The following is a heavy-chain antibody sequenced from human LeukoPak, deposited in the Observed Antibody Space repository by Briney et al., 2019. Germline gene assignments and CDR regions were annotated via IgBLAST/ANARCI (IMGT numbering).Heavy chain of an antibody. CDR3: ARASPIVVVPAAIYYYYGMDV. CDR2: IYYSGST. D-gene: IGHD2-2*01. J-gene: IGHJ6*02. Sequence: SETLSLTCTVSVGSISSGGSYWSWIRQHPGKGLEWIGYIYYSGSTYYNPSLKSRVTISVDTSKNQFSLKLSSVTAADTAVYYCARASPIVVVPAAIYYYYGMDVWGQGTTVTVSS. V-gene: IGHV4-31*03. CDR1: VGSISSGGSY.